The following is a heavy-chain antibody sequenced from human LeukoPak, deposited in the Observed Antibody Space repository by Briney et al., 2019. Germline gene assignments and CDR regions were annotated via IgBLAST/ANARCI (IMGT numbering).Heavy chain of an antibody. CDR2: FHPEDTET. CDR3: ATDAIAAAGTRGWFHP. D-gene: IGHD6-13*01. J-gene: IGHJ5*02. Sequence: ASVKVFCKVSGYTLTELSMHWVRQAPGKGLEWMGGFHPEDTETLDARKHQGRVTMTDDTSTDTAYMELSRLRSEDTAVYYCATDAIAAAGTRGWFHPWGQGTLVTVSS. V-gene: IGHV1-24*01. CDR1: GYTLTELS.